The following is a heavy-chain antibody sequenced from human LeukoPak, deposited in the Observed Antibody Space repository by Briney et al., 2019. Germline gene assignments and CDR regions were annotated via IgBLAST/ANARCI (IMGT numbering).Heavy chain of an antibody. CDR3: ARKYDSSGHYYSSIGY. Sequence: PGGSLRLSCAASGFTFSDYYMSWIRQAPGKGLEWVSYISSSGSTLYYADSVKGRFTISRDNAKNSLYLQMNSLRAEDTAVYYCARKYDSSGHYYSSIGYWGQGTLVTVSS. CDR2: ISSSGSTL. J-gene: IGHJ4*02. D-gene: IGHD3-22*01. V-gene: IGHV3-11*01. CDR1: GFTFSDYY.